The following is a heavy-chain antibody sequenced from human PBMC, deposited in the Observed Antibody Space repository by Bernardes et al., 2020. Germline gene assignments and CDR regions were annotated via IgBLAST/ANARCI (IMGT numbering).Heavy chain of an antibody. CDR1: GFSLSTTGMC. J-gene: IGHJ6*02. Sequence: SGPTLVKPTQTLTLTCSFSGFSLSTTGMCVSWIRQPPGKALEWLALIDWYDAKYYNPSLKTRSTISKDPSKNQVVLTMTNVDPMDTATYYCARIMGTGRPGLGRYYYAIDAWGQGTTVNVSS. CDR3: ARIMGTGRPGLGRYYYAIDA. V-gene: IGHV2-70*01. CDR2: IDWYDAK. D-gene: IGHD1-1*01.